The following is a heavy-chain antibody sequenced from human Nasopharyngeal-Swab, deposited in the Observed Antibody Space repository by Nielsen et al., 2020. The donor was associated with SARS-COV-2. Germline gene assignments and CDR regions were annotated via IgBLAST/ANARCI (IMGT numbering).Heavy chain of an antibody. Sequence: SETLSLTCTVSGGSISSYYWSWIRQPPGKGLEWIGYIYYSGSTNYNPSLKSRVTISVDASKNQFSLKLSSVTAADTAVYYCAREGYSSSSLYYYYYYMDVWGKGPRSPSP. V-gene: IGHV4-59*01. D-gene: IGHD6-6*01. CDR3: AREGYSSSSLYYYYYYMDV. J-gene: IGHJ6*03. CDR1: GGSISSYY. CDR2: IYYSGST.